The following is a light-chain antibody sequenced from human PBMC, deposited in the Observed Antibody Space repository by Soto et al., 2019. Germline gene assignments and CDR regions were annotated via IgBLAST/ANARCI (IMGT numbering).Light chain of an antibody. CDR2: KAS. J-gene: IGKJ1*01. CDR1: QTMSSW. Sequence: QIPQSLSTRSGSVGYRVTITCRASQTMSSWLAWYQQKPGNAPKLLIYKASTLKSGVPSRFSGSGSGTEFTLTISSLQPDDFATYYCQHYNSYSEAFGQGTKVDI. CDR3: QHYNSYSEA. V-gene: IGKV1-5*03.